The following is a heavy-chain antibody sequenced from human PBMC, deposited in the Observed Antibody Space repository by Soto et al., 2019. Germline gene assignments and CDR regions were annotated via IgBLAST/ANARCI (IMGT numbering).Heavy chain of an antibody. J-gene: IGHJ6*03. Sequence: GESLKISCAASGFTFSGSAMHWVRQASGKGLEWVGRIRSKANSYATAYAASVKGRFTISRDDSKNTAYLQMNSLKTEDTAVYYCTRRDYGDLRNMDVWGKGTTVTVSS. CDR3: TRRDYGDLRNMDV. CDR2: IRSKANSYAT. D-gene: IGHD4-17*01. V-gene: IGHV3-73*01. CDR1: GFTFSGSA.